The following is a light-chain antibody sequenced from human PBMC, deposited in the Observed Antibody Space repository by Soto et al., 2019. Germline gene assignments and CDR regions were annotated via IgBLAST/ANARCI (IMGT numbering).Light chain of an antibody. CDR3: QQSSSVPRT. CDR1: QHIATS. V-gene: IGKV1-39*01. CDR2: GAS. Sequence: DLQMTQSPSLLSASIGDRVTITCRASQHIATSLSWFQHKVGKAPTLLIYGASALQSGVPSRFSGSGSGTHFTLTISGLQPEDFATYYCQQSSSVPRTFGQGNRV. J-gene: IGKJ1*01.